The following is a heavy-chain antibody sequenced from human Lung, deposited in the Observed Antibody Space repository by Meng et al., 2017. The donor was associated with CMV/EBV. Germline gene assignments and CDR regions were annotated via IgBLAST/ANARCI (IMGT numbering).Heavy chain of an antibody. CDR3: ARDTQNYYYGSASYLLDY. CDR2: INTGNGET. V-gene: IGHV1-3*04. Sequence: YSYTDNAIHWVRQAHGQGLEWMGWINTGNGETRYLERFRGRLTIMRDTYANTVDMELSSLGSEDATVYYCARDTQNYYYGSASYLLDYWGQGTLVTVSS. J-gene: IGHJ4*02. D-gene: IGHD3-10*01. CDR1: YSYTDNA.